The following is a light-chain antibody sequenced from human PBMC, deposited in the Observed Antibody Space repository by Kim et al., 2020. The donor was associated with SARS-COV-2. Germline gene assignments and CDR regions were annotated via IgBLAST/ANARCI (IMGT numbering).Light chain of an antibody. V-gene: IGLV1-44*01. CDR3: AAWDDILNGDVV. J-gene: IGLJ2*01. CDR2: SNN. Sequence: QSVTISCSGSSSNIVSNTVNMYHHLPGTAPKLLIYSNNQRPSGVPDRFSGSKSGTSASLAISGLQSEDEADYYCAAWDDILNGDVVSGGGPQLTFL. CDR1: SSNIVSNT.